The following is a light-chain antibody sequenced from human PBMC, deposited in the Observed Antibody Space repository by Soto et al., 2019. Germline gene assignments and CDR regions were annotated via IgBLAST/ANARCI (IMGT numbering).Light chain of an antibody. CDR3: QQYNSHGT. CDR2: DAS. CDR1: QSISSW. V-gene: IGKV1-5*01. Sequence: DIPMTQSPSTLSASVGDRVTITCRASQSISSWLAWYQQKPGKAPKLLIYDASSLESGVPSRFSGSGSGTEFTLTISSLQPDDFATYYCQQYNSHGTFGQGTKLEIK. J-gene: IGKJ2*01.